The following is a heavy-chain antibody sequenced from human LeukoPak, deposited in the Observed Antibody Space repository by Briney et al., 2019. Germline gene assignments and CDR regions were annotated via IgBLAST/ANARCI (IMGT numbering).Heavy chain of an antibody. V-gene: IGHV4-59*12. J-gene: IGHJ6*03. CDR3: ARRVGRWFGERAYYYNYMDV. D-gene: IGHD3-10*01. CDR1: GGSISSYY. CDR2: IYYSGST. Sequence: KPSETLSLTCTVSGGSISSYYWSWIRQPPGKGLEWIGYIYYSGSTNYNPSLKSRVTISVDTSKNQFSLRLSSVTAADTAVYYCARRVGRWFGERAYYYNYMDVWGKGTTVTISS.